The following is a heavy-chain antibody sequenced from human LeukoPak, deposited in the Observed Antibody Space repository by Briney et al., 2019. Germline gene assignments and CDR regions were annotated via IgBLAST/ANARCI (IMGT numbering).Heavy chain of an antibody. V-gene: IGHV4-4*07. CDR3: ASLSHCSSTSCYTGHFDY. CDR1: GGSISSYY. J-gene: IGHJ4*02. Sequence: SETLSLTCTVSGGSISSYYWSWIRQPAGKGLEWIGRIYTSGSTNYNPSLKSRVTMSVDTSKNQFSQKLSSVTAANTAVYYCASLSHCSSTSCYTGHFDYWGQGTLVTVSS. D-gene: IGHD2-2*02. CDR2: IYTSGST.